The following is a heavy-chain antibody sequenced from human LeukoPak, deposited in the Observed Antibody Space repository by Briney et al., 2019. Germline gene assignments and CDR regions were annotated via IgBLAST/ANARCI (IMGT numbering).Heavy chain of an antibody. Sequence: GESLRLSCAASGFTFSSPAMNWVRQAPGRGLEWVSAISGSGGSTYYADSVKGRFTISRDNSKNTLYLQLNSLRAEDTAVYYCAKRGAYSPPYGGQGTLVTVPS. D-gene: IGHD5-18*01. CDR3: AKRGAYSPPY. CDR2: ISGSGGST. V-gene: IGHV3-23*01. CDR1: GFTFSSPA. J-gene: IGHJ4*02.